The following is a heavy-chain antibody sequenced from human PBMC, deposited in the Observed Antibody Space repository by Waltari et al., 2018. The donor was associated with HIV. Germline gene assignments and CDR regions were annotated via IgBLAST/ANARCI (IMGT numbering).Heavy chain of an antibody. Sequence: QVQVVQSGAEVKKPGASVKISCKASGYIFTSYSIHWVRQASGQRLEWMGWINAGNGETKYPQKCQGRVTISRDTTARTFYMEVSSLTSQDTAVYYCARGSTVGFGELLGWGQGTLVTVSS. CDR1: GYIFTSYS. CDR3: ARGSTVGFGELLG. V-gene: IGHV1-3*01. J-gene: IGHJ4*02. CDR2: INAGNGET. D-gene: IGHD3-10*01.